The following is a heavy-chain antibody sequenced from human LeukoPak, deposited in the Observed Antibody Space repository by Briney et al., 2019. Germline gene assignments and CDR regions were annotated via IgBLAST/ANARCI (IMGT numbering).Heavy chain of an antibody. CDR1: GFTFSSYS. V-gene: IGHV3-7*01. CDR2: IKQDGSEN. CDR3: ARGRGDSSGYYRHGAFDI. J-gene: IGHJ3*02. D-gene: IGHD3-22*01. Sequence: GGSLRLSCAASGFTFSSYSMNWVRQAPGKGLEWVANIKQDGSENYYVDSVKGRFTISRDNAKNSLYLQMNSLRAEDTAVYYCARGRGDSSGYYRHGAFDIWGQGTMVTVSS.